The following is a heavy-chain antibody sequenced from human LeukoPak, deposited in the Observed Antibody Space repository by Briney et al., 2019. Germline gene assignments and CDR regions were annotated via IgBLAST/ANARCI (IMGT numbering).Heavy chain of an antibody. CDR1: GFTFSSYA. CDR2: IYSGGNT. J-gene: IGHJ4*02. V-gene: IGHV3-66*01. D-gene: IGHD3-10*01. Sequence: GGSLRLSCAASGFTFSSYAMHWVRQAPGKGLEWVSVIYSGGNTYYADSVKGRFTISRGNSKNTLYLQMNNLRAEDTAVYYCARDQGYGSGSYDYWGQGTLVSVSS. CDR3: ARDQGYGSGSYDY.